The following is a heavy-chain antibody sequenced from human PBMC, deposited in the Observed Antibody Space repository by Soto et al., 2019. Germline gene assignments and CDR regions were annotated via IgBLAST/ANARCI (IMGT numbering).Heavy chain of an antibody. Sequence: PSETLSLTCSVYGGSFSGYYWSWIRQPPGKGLEWIGEINHSGTTYYNPSLKSRLTISVGTSKNHFSLRLTSVTAADTAVYYCARDLWVEPELYYYGMDVWGQGTTVTVSS. CDR3: ARDLWVEPELYYYGMDV. J-gene: IGHJ6*02. CDR1: GGSFSGYY. CDR2: INHSGTT. D-gene: IGHD1-1*01. V-gene: IGHV4-34*01.